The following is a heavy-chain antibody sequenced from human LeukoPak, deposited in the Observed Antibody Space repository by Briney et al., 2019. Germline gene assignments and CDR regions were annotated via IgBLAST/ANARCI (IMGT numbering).Heavy chain of an antibody. D-gene: IGHD5-18*01. Sequence: GGSLRLSCAASGFTFSDYYMSWIRQAPGKGLEWVSYISSSGNTKYYADSVKGRFTISRDNAKNSLYLQMNSLRAEDTALYYCARDGRRYSYGSDAFDIWGQGTMVTVSS. V-gene: IGHV3-11*01. J-gene: IGHJ3*02. CDR2: ISSSGNTK. CDR3: ARDGRRYSYGSDAFDI. CDR1: GFTFSDYY.